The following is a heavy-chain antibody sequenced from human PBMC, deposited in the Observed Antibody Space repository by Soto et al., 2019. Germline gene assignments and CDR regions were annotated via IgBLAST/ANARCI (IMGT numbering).Heavy chain of an antibody. CDR1: GFTFSSCS. D-gene: IGHD1-1*01. CDR3: AKSTMSTRSLVDY. Sequence: PGGSLRLSCAASGFTFSSCSMSWVRQAPGRGLEWVSASGTGGNTYYADSVKGRFTISRDNSKNTLYLQMNSLRAEDTAVYYCAKSTMSTRSLVDYWGQGTLVTVSS. V-gene: IGHV3-23*01. CDR2: SGTGGNT. J-gene: IGHJ4*02.